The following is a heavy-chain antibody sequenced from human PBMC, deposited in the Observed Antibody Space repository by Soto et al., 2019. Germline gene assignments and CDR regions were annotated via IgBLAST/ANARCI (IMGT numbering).Heavy chain of an antibody. Sequence: GGSLRLSCAASGFTFSSYGMHWVRQAPGKGLEWVAVIWFDGSKKYYADSVKGRFTVSRDNSQNTMYPQMNSLRAEDTAVYYCARDRCGVTNCYGHFDYWGQGSLVTVSS. CDR3: ARDRCGVTNCYGHFDY. V-gene: IGHV3-33*01. D-gene: IGHD2-2*01. CDR2: IWFDGSKK. J-gene: IGHJ4*02. CDR1: GFTFSSYG.